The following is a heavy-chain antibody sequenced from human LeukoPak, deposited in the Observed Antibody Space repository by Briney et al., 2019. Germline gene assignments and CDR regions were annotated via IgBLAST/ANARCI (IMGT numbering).Heavy chain of an antibody. V-gene: IGHV3-21*01. CDR3: ARKVIVGGLDAFDI. Sequence: KPGGSLRLSCAASGFTFSSYSMNWVRQAPGKGLEWVSSISSSSSYIYYADSVKGRFTISRDNAKNSLYLQMNSLRAEDTAVYYCARKVIVGGLDAFDIWGQGTMVTVSS. CDR2: ISSSSSYI. CDR1: GFTFSSYS. J-gene: IGHJ3*02. D-gene: IGHD1-26*01.